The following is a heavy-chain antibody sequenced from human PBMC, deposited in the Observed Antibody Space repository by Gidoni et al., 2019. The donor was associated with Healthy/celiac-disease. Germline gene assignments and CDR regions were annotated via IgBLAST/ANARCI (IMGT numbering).Heavy chain of an antibody. CDR1: GFTFSNAW. Sequence: EVQLVESGGGLVTPGGSLRLSCAASGFTFSNAWMSWGRQAPGKGQEWVGRIKSKTDGGTTDYAAPVKGRFTISRDDSKNTLYLQMNSLKTEDTAVYYCTITLEARYYYYYYGMDVWGQGTTVTVSS. CDR2: IKSKTDGGTT. V-gene: IGHV3-15*01. CDR3: TITLEARYYYYYYGMDV. J-gene: IGHJ6*02.